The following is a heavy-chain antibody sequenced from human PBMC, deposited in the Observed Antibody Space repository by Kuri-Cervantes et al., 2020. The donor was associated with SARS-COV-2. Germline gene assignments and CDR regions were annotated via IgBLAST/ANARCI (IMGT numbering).Heavy chain of an antibody. D-gene: IGHD2-15*01. J-gene: IGHJ5*02. CDR1: GGSFSGYY. CDR3: ARGRQFWDIVVVVAARWFDP. Sequence: GSLRLSCAVYGGSFSGYYWSWIRQPPGKGLEWIGEINHSGSTNYNPSLKSRVTISVDTSKNQFSLKLSTVTAADPAVYYCARGRQFWDIVVVVAARWFDPWGQGTLVTVSS. CDR2: INHSGST. V-gene: IGHV4-34*01.